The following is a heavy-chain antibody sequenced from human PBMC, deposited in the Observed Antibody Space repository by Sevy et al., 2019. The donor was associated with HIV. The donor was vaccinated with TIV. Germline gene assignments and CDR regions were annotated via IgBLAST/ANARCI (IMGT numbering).Heavy chain of an antibody. CDR1: GYTFTSYD. V-gene: IGHV1-8*01. D-gene: IGHD3-3*01. CDR3: ARGGNGDFWSYEYYYYGMDV. J-gene: IGHJ6*02. Sequence: ASVKVSCEAFGYTFTSYDINWVRQAPGQGLEWMGWMSPNTGATGFAQKFQGGVTLTRNKSITTAYMELSSLTYEETAVYYCARGGNGDFWSYEYYYYGMDVWGQGTTVTVSS. CDR2: MSPNTGAT.